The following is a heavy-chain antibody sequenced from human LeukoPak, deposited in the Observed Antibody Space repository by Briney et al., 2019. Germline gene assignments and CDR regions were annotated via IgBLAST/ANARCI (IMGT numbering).Heavy chain of an antibody. J-gene: IGHJ3*02. D-gene: IGHD5-18*01. CDR2: TYYRSKWYN. CDR3: ARGGQGDGYSADEAFDI. Sequence: SQTLSLTCVISGDSVSSNSSWNWIRQSPSRGLEWLGRTYYRSKWYNDYVVSVKSQININPDTSKNRFSLQLNSVTPEDTAVYYCARGGQGDGYSADEAFDIWGQGTMVTVS. CDR1: GDSVSSNSS. V-gene: IGHV6-1*01.